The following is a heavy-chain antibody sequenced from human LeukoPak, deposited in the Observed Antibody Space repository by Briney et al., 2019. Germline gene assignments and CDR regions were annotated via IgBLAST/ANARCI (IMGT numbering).Heavy chain of an antibody. V-gene: IGHV4-59*01. CDR1: GGPNSRYY. Sequence: SETVSLICTVSGGPNSRYYWRWIRQPPGKGLEGVGYIYYSGSTNYNPSLKSRVTISVDTSKNHFSLKLSSVTATDTAVYYCARIAAAGHFDYWGQGTLVTVSS. CDR2: IYYSGST. CDR3: ARIAAAGHFDY. D-gene: IGHD6-13*01. J-gene: IGHJ4*02.